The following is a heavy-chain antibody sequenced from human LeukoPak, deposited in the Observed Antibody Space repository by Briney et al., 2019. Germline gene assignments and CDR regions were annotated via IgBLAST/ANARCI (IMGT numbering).Heavy chain of an antibody. V-gene: IGHV3-48*02. D-gene: IGHD2-2*01. CDR3: ARELGYCSGTTCSVHYYGMDV. Sequence: GGSLRLSCAASGFTSTSYSMNWVRQAPGKGLEWVSYISISSSTIYYGDSVKGRFTISRDNAKNSVYLQMNSLRDEDTAVYYCARELGYCSGTTCSVHYYGMDVWGQGTTVTVSS. J-gene: IGHJ6*02. CDR2: ISISSSTI. CDR1: GFTSTSYS.